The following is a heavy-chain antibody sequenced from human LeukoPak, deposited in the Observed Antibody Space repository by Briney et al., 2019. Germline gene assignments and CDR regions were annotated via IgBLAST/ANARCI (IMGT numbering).Heavy chain of an antibody. CDR1: GGSISSFY. D-gene: IGHD1-26*01. CDR3: ARDPRRWALGMHFDY. J-gene: IGHJ4*02. Sequence: SETLSLTCSVSGGSISSFYWNWIRQSPGKGLEWIGYVYYTGSANYNPSLKSRVTISVDTSKNQLSLKLNSVTASDTAVYYCARDPRRWALGMHFDYWGQGILVTVSS. CDR2: VYYTGSA. V-gene: IGHV4-59*01.